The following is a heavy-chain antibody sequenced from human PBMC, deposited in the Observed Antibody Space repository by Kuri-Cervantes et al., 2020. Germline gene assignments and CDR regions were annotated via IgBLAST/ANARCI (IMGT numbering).Heavy chain of an antibody. CDR3: ARGRRTFYYDSSAYYGAFDI. J-gene: IGHJ3*02. V-gene: IGHV3-66*01. Sequence: GGSLRLSCAASGFTVSSSYTTWVRRAPGKGLGWVSVSYSGGSTCYADSVKGRFTISRDNSKNTLYLQMGSLRAEDMAVYYCARGRRTFYYDSSAYYGAFDIWGQGTMVTVSS. CDR2: SYSGGST. D-gene: IGHD3-22*01. CDR1: GFTVSSSY.